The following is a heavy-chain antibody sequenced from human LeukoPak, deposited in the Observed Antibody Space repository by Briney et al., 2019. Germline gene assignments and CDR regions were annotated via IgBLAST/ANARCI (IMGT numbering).Heavy chain of an antibody. CDR1: GGSISSYY. CDR2: IYYSGST. CDR3: ARLLSRWLQSDAFDI. Sequence: SETLSLTCTVSGGSISSYYWSWIRQPPGKGLEWIGYIYYSGSTNYNPSLKSRVTISVDTSKNQFSLKLSSVTAADTAVYYCARLLSRWLQSDAFDIWGQGTMVTVSS. D-gene: IGHD5-24*01. V-gene: IGHV4-59*08. J-gene: IGHJ3*02.